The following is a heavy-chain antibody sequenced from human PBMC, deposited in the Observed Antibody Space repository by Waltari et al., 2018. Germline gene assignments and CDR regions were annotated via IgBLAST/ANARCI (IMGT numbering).Heavy chain of an antibody. CDR3: ASSGGSSWYPKYYYYGMDV. Sequence: QVQLQESGPGLVKPSETLSLTCTVSGGSISSSYWSWIRQPPGKGMEWIGYIYYSGSTNYNPSLKSRVTISVDTSKNQFSLKLSSVTAADTAVYYCASSGGSSWYPKYYYYGMDVWGQGTTVTVSS. D-gene: IGHD6-13*01. CDR1: GGSISSSY. J-gene: IGHJ6*02. V-gene: IGHV4-59*08. CDR2: IYYSGST.